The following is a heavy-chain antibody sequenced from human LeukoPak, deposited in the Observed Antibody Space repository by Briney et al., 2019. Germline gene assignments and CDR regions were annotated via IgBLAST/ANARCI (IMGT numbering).Heavy chain of an antibody. CDR2: ISNDGSNK. Sequence: GGSLRLSCVASGFTFSSYGMHWVRQAPGKGLEWVAVISNDGSNKYYADSVKGRFTISRDNSKNTLYLQMNSLRAGDTAVYYCARYSTVNGMDVWGQGTTVTVSS. J-gene: IGHJ6*02. V-gene: IGHV3-30*03. CDR3: ARYSTVNGMDV. D-gene: IGHD4-17*01. CDR1: GFTFSSYG.